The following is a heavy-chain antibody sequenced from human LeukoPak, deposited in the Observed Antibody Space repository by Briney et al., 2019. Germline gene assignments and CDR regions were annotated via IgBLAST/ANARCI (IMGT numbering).Heavy chain of an antibody. CDR3: AKSGSYWYYFDY. Sequence: GSLRLSCTASGFTFSDYYMSWVRQAPGKGLEWVSAITGSGGNTEYADSVKGRFTISRDNSKNTLFLQMNSLRAEDTAVYYCAKSGSYWYYFDYWGQGTLVTVSS. D-gene: IGHD3-10*01. CDR2: ITGSGGNT. CDR1: GFTFSDYY. V-gene: IGHV3-23*01. J-gene: IGHJ4*02.